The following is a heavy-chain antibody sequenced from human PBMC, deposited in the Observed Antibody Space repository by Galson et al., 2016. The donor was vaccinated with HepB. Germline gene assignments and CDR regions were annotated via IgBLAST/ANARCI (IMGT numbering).Heavy chain of an antibody. V-gene: IGHV3-21*01. D-gene: IGHD2-2*01. CDR1: GFTFSSYS. CDR3: ARDPYATSLEYFQH. Sequence: SLRLSCAASGFTFSSYSMSWVRLAPGKGLEWVSSITGSGTYIHYADSVKGRFSISRDNAKSSLFLQMSSLRAEDTAVYFCARDPYATSLEYFQHWGQGTL. J-gene: IGHJ1*01. CDR2: ITGSGTYI.